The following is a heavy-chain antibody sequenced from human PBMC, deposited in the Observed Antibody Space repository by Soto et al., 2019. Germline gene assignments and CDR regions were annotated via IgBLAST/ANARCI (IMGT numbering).Heavy chain of an antibody. V-gene: IGHV4-61*01. J-gene: IGHJ4*02. Sequence: SETLSLTCTVSGGSVSSGSYYWSWIRQPPGKGLEWIGYIYYSGSTNYNPSLKGRVTISRDNAKNSLYLQMDSLRAEDTAVYYCARDPYFGAIDYWGLGTLVTVS. CDR3: ARDPYFGAIDY. D-gene: IGHD3-16*01. CDR1: GGSVSSGSYY. CDR2: IYYSGST.